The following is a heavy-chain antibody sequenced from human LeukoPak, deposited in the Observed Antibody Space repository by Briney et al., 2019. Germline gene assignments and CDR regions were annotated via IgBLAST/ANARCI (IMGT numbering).Heavy chain of an antibody. D-gene: IGHD2-8*02. CDR3: ARAPATNEWRCMDY. J-gene: IGHJ4*02. CDR2: ISGSGGST. V-gene: IGHV3-23*01. CDR1: GFTFSSYA. Sequence: GGSLRLSCAASGFTFSSYAMSWVRQAPGKGLEWVSAISGSGGSTYYADSVKGRFTISRDISKNTLYLQMNSLRAEDTAVYYCARAPATNEWRCMDYWGQGTLVTVSS.